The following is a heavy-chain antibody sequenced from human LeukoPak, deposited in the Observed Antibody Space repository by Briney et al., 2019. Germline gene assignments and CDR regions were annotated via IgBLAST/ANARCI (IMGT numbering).Heavy chain of an antibody. J-gene: IGHJ4*02. Sequence: GGSLRLSCAASGFTFSSYWMTWVRQAPGKGLEWVANIKQDGSKKSYVDSVKGRFTISRDNAKNSLYLQMNSLRAEDTAIYYCTRVGYIDEGVDYWGQGTLVTVSS. CDR1: GFTFSSYW. V-gene: IGHV3-7*04. CDR3: TRVGYIDEGVDY. CDR2: IKQDGSKK. D-gene: IGHD5-24*01.